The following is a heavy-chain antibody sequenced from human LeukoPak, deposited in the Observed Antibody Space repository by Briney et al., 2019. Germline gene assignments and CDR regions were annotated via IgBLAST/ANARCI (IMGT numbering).Heavy chain of an antibody. Sequence: GGSLRLSCTDSGFTFSMYWMSWVRQAPGKGLEWLANIKPDGSAAIYVDSMKGRFTISRDNAKNSLYLQMNSLTVEGTAVYYCATHSDWRFDFWGQGTLVTVSS. CDR1: GFTFSMYW. D-gene: IGHD6-19*01. CDR2: IKPDGSAA. V-gene: IGHV3-7*01. CDR3: ATHSDWRFDF. J-gene: IGHJ4*02.